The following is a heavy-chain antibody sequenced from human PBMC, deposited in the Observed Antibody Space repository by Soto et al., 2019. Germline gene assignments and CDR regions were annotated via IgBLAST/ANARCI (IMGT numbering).Heavy chain of an antibody. J-gene: IGHJ6*03. Sequence: PSETLSLTCTVSGGSISSYYWSWIRQPPGKGLEWIGYIYYSGSTNYNPSLKSRVTISVDTSKNQFSLKLSSVTAADTAVYYCARFARPRNYVQYYYHYYHLDVWGKGTTVTVSS. CDR3: ARFARPRNYVQYYYHYYHLDV. CDR2: IYYSGST. V-gene: IGHV4-59*01. CDR1: GGSISSYY. D-gene: IGHD1-7*01.